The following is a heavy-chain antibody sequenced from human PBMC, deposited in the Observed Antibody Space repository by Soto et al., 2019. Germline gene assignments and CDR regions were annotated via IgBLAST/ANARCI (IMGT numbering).Heavy chain of an antibody. V-gene: IGHV3-30-3*01. D-gene: IGHD3-9*01. CDR2: ISYDGSNK. CDR1: GFIFNNYA. CDR3: ASTYYDILTTYRSAFDI. Sequence: VQLVESGGGVVQPGRSLTLSCAASGFIFNNYAMHWVRQAPGKGLEWVTVISYDGSNKYYADSVKGRFTISRDNSMNTLYLQINSLRAEDTAVYYCASTYYDILTTYRSAFDIWGQGTMVTVSS. J-gene: IGHJ3*02.